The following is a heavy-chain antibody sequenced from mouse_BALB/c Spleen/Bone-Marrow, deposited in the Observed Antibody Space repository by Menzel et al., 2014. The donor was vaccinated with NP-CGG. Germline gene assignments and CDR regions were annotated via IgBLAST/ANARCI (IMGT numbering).Heavy chain of an antibody. CDR2: ISSGGSST. CDR1: GFTFSSYG. D-gene: IGHD3-2*02. J-gene: IGHJ2*01. V-gene: IGHV5-6*02. CDR3: TRRPLQANSYFDC. Sequence: EVKVEESGGDLVKPGGSLKLSCVASGFTFSSYGMSWVRQTPDKRLEWVATISSGGSSTYYSASVKGRFTISRDNAKSTLYLQMSSLNSEDTAMYYCTRRPLQANSYFDCWGQGTTLTVSS.